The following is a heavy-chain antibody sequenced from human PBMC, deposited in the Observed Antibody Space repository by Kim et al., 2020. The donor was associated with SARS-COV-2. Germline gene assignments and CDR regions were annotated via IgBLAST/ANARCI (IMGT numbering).Heavy chain of an antibody. CDR3: ASPYSSGY. D-gene: IGHD4-4*01. CDR2: ISEDGRGT. Sequence: GGSLRLSCVASGFSFSDYWMYWVRQPPGQGPVWISHISEDGRGTTYADSVKGRFTISRDNAKNTLYLQMNRLTAEDTAVYYCASPYSSGYWGQGALVTVSS. V-gene: IGHV3-74*01. J-gene: IGHJ4*02. CDR1: GFSFSDYW.